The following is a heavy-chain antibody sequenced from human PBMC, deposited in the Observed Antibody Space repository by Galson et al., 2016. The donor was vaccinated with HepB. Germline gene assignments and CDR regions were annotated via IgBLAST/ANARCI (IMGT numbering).Heavy chain of an antibody. Sequence: SLRLSCAASRFSFSSYSMTWVRQAPGKGLEWVSVISGSGATIYYADSVKGRLTISRDNSKNTLYLQMNSLRAEDTAVYYCAKAALEWLLKGHGVDVWGQGTTVTVSS. V-gene: IGHV3-23*01. CDR3: AKAALEWLLKGHGVDV. CDR2: ISGSGATI. D-gene: IGHD6-19*01. J-gene: IGHJ6*02. CDR1: RFSFSSYS.